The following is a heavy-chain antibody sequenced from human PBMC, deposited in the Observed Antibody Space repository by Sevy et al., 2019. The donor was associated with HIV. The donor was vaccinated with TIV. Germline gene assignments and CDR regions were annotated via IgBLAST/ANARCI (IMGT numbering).Heavy chain of an antibody. CDR3: AHRPADSSGYPIFDY. Sequence: SGPTLVNPTQTLTLTCTFSGFSLITTGVGVGWIRQPPGMALECLALIYWDDDKRYSPSLKSRLTITKDTSKNQVVLTMTNMDPVDTATYYCAHRPADSSGYPIFDYWGQGTLVTVSS. J-gene: IGHJ4*02. V-gene: IGHV2-5*02. D-gene: IGHD3-22*01. CDR1: GFSLITTGVG. CDR2: IYWDDDK.